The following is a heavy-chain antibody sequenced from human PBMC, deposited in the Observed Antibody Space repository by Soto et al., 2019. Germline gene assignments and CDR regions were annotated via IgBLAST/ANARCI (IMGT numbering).Heavy chain of an antibody. CDR2: ISSSGSPI. Sequence: EVQLVESGGGLVQPGGSLRLSCVASGFTFSSHEMNWVRQAPGKGQEWVSYISSSGSPIDYADSVRGRFTISRDNAKNSVILQMNSLRVEDTAVYYCVRSWGVYCSSTRCYSPWLDPWGQGTLVTVSS. V-gene: IGHV3-48*03. CDR1: GFTFSSHE. CDR3: VRSWGVYCSSTRCYSPWLDP. J-gene: IGHJ5*02. D-gene: IGHD2-2*02.